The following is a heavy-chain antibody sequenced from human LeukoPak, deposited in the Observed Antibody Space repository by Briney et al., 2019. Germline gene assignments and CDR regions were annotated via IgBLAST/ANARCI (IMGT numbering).Heavy chain of an antibody. CDR3: ASGDYDYVWGSYRFFDY. CDR2: ISSSSSTI. D-gene: IGHD3-16*02. CDR1: GFTFSSYS. Sequence: PGGSLRLSCAASGFTFSSYSINWVRQAPGKGLEWVSYISSSSSTIYYADSVKGRFTISRDNAKNSLYLQMNSLRAEDTAVYYCASGDYDYVWGSYRFFDYWGQGTLVTVSS. J-gene: IGHJ4*02. V-gene: IGHV3-48*01.